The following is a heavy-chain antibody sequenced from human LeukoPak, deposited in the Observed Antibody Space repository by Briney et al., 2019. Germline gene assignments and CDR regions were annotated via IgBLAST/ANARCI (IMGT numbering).Heavy chain of an antibody. D-gene: IGHD6-19*01. CDR2: IWYEGSNK. J-gene: IGHJ4*02. Sequence: GGSLRHSWAASGIISSNYGMHWVRQAPGKGMEWVAVIWYEGSNKYYADSAKGRFTISRDNSKNTLYLQMNSLRAEDTAVYYCASIALYSSGWYYFDYWGQGTLVSVPS. V-gene: IGHV3-33*01. CDR1: GIISSNYG. CDR3: ASIALYSSGWYYFDY.